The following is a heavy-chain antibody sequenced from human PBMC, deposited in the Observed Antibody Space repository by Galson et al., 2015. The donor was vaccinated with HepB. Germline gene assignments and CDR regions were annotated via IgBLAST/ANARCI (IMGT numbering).Heavy chain of an antibody. D-gene: IGHD3-3*01. V-gene: IGHV3-30*04. CDR2: VSFGGNNI. Sequence: SLRLSCAASGFTFSDHAMHWVRQAPGKGLEWVAVVSFGGNNIYYADSVKGRFTVSRENSKNMLHLQMNSLRLEDTAIYYCARDGGSGLRYLEWVVSGNYFDHWGQGSLVTVSS. CDR3: ARDGGSGLRYLEWVVSGNYFDH. J-gene: IGHJ4*02. CDR1: GFTFSDHA.